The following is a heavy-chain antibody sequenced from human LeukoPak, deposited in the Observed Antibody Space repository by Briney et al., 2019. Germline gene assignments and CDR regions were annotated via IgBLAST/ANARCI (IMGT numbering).Heavy chain of an antibody. J-gene: IGHJ4*02. CDR3: ARGIESYGDYGY. D-gene: IGHD4-17*01. V-gene: IGHV4-59*01. CDR2: MYNSGST. Sequence: SETLSLTCAVYGGSFSGSYWSWIRQPPGKGLEWIAYMYNSGSTNYNPSLKSRVTISIDTSKNQFSLKLSSLTAADTAIYYCARGIESYGDYGYWGQGILVTVSP. CDR1: GGSFSGSY.